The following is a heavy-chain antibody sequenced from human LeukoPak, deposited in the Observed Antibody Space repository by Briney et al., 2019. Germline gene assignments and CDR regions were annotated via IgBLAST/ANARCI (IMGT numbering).Heavy chain of an antibody. CDR2: INSDGSST. J-gene: IGHJ4*02. CDR1: GFIFSTYW. V-gene: IGHV3-74*01. D-gene: IGHD1-1*01. Sequence: GGSLRLSCAASGFIFSTYWMHWVRQAPGKGLVWVSRINSDGSSTNYADSVKGRFIISRDNAKSTLYLQMNSLRVEDTAVYYCARDHNYAFDNWGQGTLVSVAS. CDR3: ARDHNYAFDN.